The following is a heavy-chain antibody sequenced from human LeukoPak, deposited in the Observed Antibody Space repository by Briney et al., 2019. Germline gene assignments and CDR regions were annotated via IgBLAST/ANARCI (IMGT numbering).Heavy chain of an antibody. Sequence: GGSLRLSCAASGFTFSNAWMSWVRQAPGKGLEWVGRIKSKTDGGTTDYAAPVKGRFTISRDDSKNTLYLQMNSLKTEDTAVYYCTTDSYGDYYYYYYMDVWGKGTTATISS. CDR1: GFTFSNAW. CDR2: IKSKTDGGTT. V-gene: IGHV3-15*01. CDR3: TTDSYGDYYYYYYMDV. J-gene: IGHJ6*03. D-gene: IGHD4-17*01.